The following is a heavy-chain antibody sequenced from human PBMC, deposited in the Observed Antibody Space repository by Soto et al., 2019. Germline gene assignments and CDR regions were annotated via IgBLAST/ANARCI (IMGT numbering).Heavy chain of an antibody. CDR2: IIPILGIA. D-gene: IGHD1-20*01. CDR3: AADARYNWNYVDY. Sequence: SVKVSCKASGGTFSSYTISWVRQAPGQGLEWMGRIIPILGIANYAQKFQGRVTITADKSTSTAYMELSSLRSEDTAVYYCAADARYNWNYVDYWGQGTLVTVSS. CDR1: GGTFSSYT. J-gene: IGHJ4*02. V-gene: IGHV1-69*02.